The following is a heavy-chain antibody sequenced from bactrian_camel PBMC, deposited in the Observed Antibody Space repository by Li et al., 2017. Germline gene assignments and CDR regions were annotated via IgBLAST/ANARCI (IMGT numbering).Heavy chain of an antibody. J-gene: IGHJ4*01. V-gene: IGHV3S9*01. D-gene: IGHD1*01. CDR3: AAEHLSRKDCSAGSWSKWYNY. Sequence: VQLVESGGGSVQAGGSLTLSCVVSGVTYSRYCIGWSRQAPGTEREGVAVLDSDGLTSYASSVEGRFTISQDNAKNEVYLQMSSLEPEDTAMYYCAAEHLSRKDCSAGSWSKWYNYWGQGTQVTV. CDR2: LDSDGLT. CDR1: GVTYSRYC.